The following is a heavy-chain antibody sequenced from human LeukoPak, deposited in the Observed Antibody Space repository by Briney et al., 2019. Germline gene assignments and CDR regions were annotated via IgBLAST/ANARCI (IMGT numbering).Heavy chain of an antibody. Sequence: PGGSLRLSCTASGFTVSNNYMSWVRQAPGKGLEWVSVIYSGGSTYHADSVKGRFIISRDNSKNTLNLQMNSLRVEDSAVYYCAGDRYSYGYALDCWGQGTLVTVSS. V-gene: IGHV3-66*02. CDR3: AGDRYSYGYALDC. D-gene: IGHD5-18*01. CDR2: IYSGGST. J-gene: IGHJ4*02. CDR1: GFTVSNNY.